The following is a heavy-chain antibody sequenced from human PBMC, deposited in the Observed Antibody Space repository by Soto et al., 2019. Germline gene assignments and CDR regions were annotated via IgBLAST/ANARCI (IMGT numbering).Heavy chain of an antibody. CDR1: GFTFSSYC. CDR3: AKDVGYSSGWPHDAFDI. V-gene: IGHV3-30*18. D-gene: IGHD6-19*01. Sequence: GGSLRLSCAASGFTFSSYCMQWVRRAPGKGLEWVAVISYDGSNKYYADSVKGRFTISRDNSKNTLYLQMNSLRAEDTAVYYCAKDVGYSSGWPHDAFDIWGQGTMVTVSS. J-gene: IGHJ3*02. CDR2: ISYDGSNK.